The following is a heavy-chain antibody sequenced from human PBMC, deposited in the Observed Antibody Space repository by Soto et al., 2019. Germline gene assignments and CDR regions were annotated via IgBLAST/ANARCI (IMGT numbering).Heavy chain of an antibody. CDR1: GGSVSSGSYY. CDR3: AREYVAGPFDY. Sequence: PSETLSLTCTVSGGSVSSGSYYWSWIRQTPGKGLEWIGYIYYSGSTNYNRSLKSRVTISVDTSKNQFSLKLSSVTSADTAVYYCAREYVAGPFDYWGQGTLVTVSS. CDR2: IYYSGST. J-gene: IGHJ4*02. V-gene: IGHV4-61*01. D-gene: IGHD6-19*01.